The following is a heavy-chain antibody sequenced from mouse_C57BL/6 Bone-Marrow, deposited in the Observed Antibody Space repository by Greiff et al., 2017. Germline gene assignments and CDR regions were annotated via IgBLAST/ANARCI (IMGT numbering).Heavy chain of an antibody. J-gene: IGHJ2*01. Sequence: VQLQQSVAELVRPGASVKLSCTASGFNFKNTYMHWVKQRPEQGLEWIGRIDPANGNTKYAPKFQGKATITADTSSNTAYLQLSSLTSEDTAIYYCARCDYASISEFDYWGQGTTLTVSS. V-gene: IGHV14-3*01. CDR1: GFNFKNTY. D-gene: IGHD1-1*01. CDR2: IDPANGNT. CDR3: ARCDYASISEFDY.